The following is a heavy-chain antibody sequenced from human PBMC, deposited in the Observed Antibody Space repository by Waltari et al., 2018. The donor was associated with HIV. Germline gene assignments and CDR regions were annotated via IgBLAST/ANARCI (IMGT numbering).Heavy chain of an antibody. J-gene: IGHJ4*02. D-gene: IGHD2-21*02. CDR1: GFTLRVHS. CDR2: IDSSSSYI. CDR3: ARFDGGNSEVYH. Sequence: EVHLVESGGGLVKHGGSLRLSCAAAGFTLRVHSRTWVRQAPGKGLEWVSTIDSSSSYIDYADSVRGRFTISRDNAKNSLFLQMDALRAEDTAFYYCARFDGGNSEVYHWGQGTLVTVSS. V-gene: IGHV3-21*04.